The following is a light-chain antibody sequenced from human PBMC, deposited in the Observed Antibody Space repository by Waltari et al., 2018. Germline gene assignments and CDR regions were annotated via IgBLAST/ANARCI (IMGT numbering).Light chain of an antibody. J-gene: IGKJ2*03. Sequence: EIVMTQSPATLSVSPGERVTLSCRARQSVRSNLAWYTHKPGQGPRPLIYDGSTRATGIPARFSGSGSGTDFTLTISSLQSEDFAIYYCHQSDDWPPYSFGQGTKLEIK. CDR3: HQSDDWPPYS. V-gene: IGKV3-15*01. CDR2: DGS. CDR1: QSVRSN.